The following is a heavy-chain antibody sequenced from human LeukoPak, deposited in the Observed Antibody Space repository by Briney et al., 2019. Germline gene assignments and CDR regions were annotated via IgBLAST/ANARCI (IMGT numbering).Heavy chain of an antibody. Sequence: SETLSLTCAVYGGSFSDYYWSWIRQPPGKGLEWIGEINHSGSTNYNPSLKSRDTISVDTSKNQFSLKLSSVTAADTAVYYCARLIRRFVVFNWFDPWGQGTLVTVSS. CDR2: INHSGST. CDR3: ARLIRRFVVFNWFDP. J-gene: IGHJ5*02. D-gene: IGHD3-10*01. CDR1: GGSFSDYY. V-gene: IGHV4-34*01.